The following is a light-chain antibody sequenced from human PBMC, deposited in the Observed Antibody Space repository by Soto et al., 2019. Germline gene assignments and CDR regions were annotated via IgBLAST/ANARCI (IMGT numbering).Light chain of an antibody. J-gene: IGKJ1*01. CDR1: QSVSRY. CDR3: QQSSSTPRT. CDR2: AAT. V-gene: IGKV1-39*01. Sequence: DIPMTQSPSSLSASVGDRVTITCRASQSVSRYVNWYQQKPGKAPKFLIYAATSLQSGVPSRFSGSGSGTDFTLTISSLQPEDSATYYCQQSSSTPRTFGQGTKVEIK.